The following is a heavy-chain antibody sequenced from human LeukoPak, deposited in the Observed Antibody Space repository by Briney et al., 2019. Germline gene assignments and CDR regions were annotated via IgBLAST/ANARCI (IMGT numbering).Heavy chain of an antibody. CDR2: INNNGDST. CDR1: GYRFNDYA. J-gene: IGHJ4*02. Sequence: GGSLRLSCAASGYRFNDYAIHWFRQAPGKGLEYVSGINNNGDSTYYANSVKGRFTISRDNSKNTLYLQMGILTSEDTAIYYFVKHFQAVFAGPGGVFWGRGPLFTLSS. V-gene: IGHV3-64*01. CDR3: VKHFQAVFAGPGGVF. D-gene: IGHD2/OR15-2a*01.